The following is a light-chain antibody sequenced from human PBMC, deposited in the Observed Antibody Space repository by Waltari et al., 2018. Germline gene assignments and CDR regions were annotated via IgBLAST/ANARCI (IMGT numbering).Light chain of an antibody. CDR3: QQYGGSPWT. CDR1: PSVSNNY. J-gene: IGKJ1*01. Sequence: ETELTQSPVTLSLFPGEKATLTCRASPSVSNNYLAWYQQKPGQAPRLLIYGASTSATGIPARFSGSGSGTDFTLAISRLEPEDFAVYYCQQYGGSPWTFGRGTKVEIK. V-gene: IGKV3-20*01. CDR2: GAS.